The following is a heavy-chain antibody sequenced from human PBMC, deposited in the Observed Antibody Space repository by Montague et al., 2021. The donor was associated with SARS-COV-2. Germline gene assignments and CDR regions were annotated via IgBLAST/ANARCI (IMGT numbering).Heavy chain of an antibody. CDR1: GFTFGDYA. V-gene: IGHV3-49*03. J-gene: IGHJ6*02. CDR2: IRSKAYGGTT. CDR3: TRGDDYGDYPYYYYGMDV. D-gene: IGHD4-17*01. Sequence: SLRLSRAASGFTFGDYAMSWFRQAPGKGLEWVGFIRSKAYGGTTEYAASVKGRFTISRDDSKSIAYLQMNSLKTEDTAVYYCTRGDDYGDYPYYYYGMDVWGQGTTVTVSS.